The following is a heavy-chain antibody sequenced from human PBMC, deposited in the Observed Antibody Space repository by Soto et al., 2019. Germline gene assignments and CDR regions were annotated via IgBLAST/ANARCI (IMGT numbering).Heavy chain of an antibody. CDR3: ARSTPTYDSSGYYPPFVDY. J-gene: IGHJ4*02. CDR2: INAGNGNT. CDR1: GYTFTSYA. D-gene: IGHD3-22*01. V-gene: IGHV1-3*01. Sequence: QVQLVQSGAEVKKPGASVKVSCKASGYTFTSYAIHWVRQAHGQRLEWMGWINAGNGNTKYSQKFQGRVTITRDTSASTAYMELSRLRSEDTAVYYCARSTPTYDSSGYYPPFVDYWGQGTLVTVSA.